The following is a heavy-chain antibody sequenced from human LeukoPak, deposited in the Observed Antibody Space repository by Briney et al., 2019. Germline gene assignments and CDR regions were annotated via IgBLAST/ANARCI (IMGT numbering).Heavy chain of an antibody. CDR3: AKDLVATGHYYYVDV. CDR2: ITGSGGTT. J-gene: IGHJ6*03. Sequence: GGSLRLSCAASGFTFSSYAMSWVRQPPGKGLEWVSTITGSGGTTYYADSVKGRFTISRDNSKNTLSLQMHSLRAEDTATYYCAKDLVATGHYYYVDVWAKGTTVTVSS. D-gene: IGHD5-12*01. V-gene: IGHV3-23*01. CDR1: GFTFSSYA.